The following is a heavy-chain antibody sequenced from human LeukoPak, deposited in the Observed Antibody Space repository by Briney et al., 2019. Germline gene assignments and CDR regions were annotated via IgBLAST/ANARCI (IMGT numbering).Heavy chain of an antibody. Sequence: ASVKVSCKASGYTFTDFYIHWVRHAPGQGLEWMGWVRPNNGATKYAEKFQGRVTMTRDTSTSTAHMELSSLRSDDTAEYYCARDLEASPGYEGADALDIWGQGRWSPSPQ. D-gene: IGHD5-12*01. CDR3: ARDLEASPGYEGADALDI. J-gene: IGHJ3*02. CDR1: GYTFTDFY. CDR2: VRPNNGAT. V-gene: IGHV1-2*02.